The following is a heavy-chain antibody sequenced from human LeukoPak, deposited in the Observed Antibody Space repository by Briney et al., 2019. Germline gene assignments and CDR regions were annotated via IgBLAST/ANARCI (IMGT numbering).Heavy chain of an antibody. D-gene: IGHD5-12*01. V-gene: IGHV3-23*01. CDR1: GFTFSTYA. CDR3: AKRIVPTRVFDY. Sequence: PGRSLRLSCAASGFTFSTYAMSWVRRAPGKGLEWVSAISDTGGTTYYADSVKGRFTTSRDNSKNTLYLQMNSLRAEDTAVYYCAKRIVPTRVFDYWGQGTLVTVSS. CDR2: ISDTGGTT. J-gene: IGHJ4*02.